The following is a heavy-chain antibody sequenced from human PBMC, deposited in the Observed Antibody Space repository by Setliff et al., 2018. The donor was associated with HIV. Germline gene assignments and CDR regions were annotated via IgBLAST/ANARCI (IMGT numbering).Heavy chain of an antibody. J-gene: IGHJ6*02. CDR3: ATRPVAGNVWKALDYGMDV. D-gene: IGHD6-19*01. Sequence: ASVKVSCKAFGGPFSSYAFSWVREAPGQGLEWMGGIIPFFHSQNYAQRFQGRLTIPADEFTTTAYMELGSLTPEDTAIYCCATRPVAGNVWKALDYGMDVWGQGTTVTVSS. V-gene: IGHV1-69*13. CDR2: IIPFFHSQ. CDR1: GGPFSSYA.